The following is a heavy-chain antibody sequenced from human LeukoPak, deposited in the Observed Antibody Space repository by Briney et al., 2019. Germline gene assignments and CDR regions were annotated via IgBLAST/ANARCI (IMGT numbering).Heavy chain of an antibody. V-gene: IGHV4-39*07. CDR1: GGSISSGSYY. Sequence: SETLSLTCTVSGGSISSGSYYWSWIRQPAGKGLEWIGSIYHSGSTYYNPSLKSRVTISVDTSKNQFSLKLSSVTAADTAVYYCARVSYDYVWGSYREQFDYWGQGTLVTVSS. CDR3: ARVSYDYVWGSYREQFDY. J-gene: IGHJ4*02. CDR2: IYHSGST. D-gene: IGHD3-16*02.